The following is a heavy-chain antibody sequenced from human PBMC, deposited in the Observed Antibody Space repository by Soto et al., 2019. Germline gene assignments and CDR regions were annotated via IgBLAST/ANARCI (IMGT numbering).Heavy chain of an antibody. CDR3: AKARDQQWVRLPFDY. Sequence: EVQLLESGGGLVQPGGSLRLSCVGSGFFFSSYTMTWVPKAPGKGLEWVSSFSATSENTYNADSVRGRFTISRDNSKNTLFLQMNSLTAEDTAMYYCAKARDQQWVRLPFDYWGQGILVIVSS. D-gene: IGHD6-19*01. CDR2: FSATSENT. CDR1: GFFFSSYT. J-gene: IGHJ4*02. V-gene: IGHV3-23*01.